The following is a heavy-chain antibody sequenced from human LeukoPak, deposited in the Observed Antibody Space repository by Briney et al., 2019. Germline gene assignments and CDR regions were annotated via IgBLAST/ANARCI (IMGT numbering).Heavy chain of an antibody. D-gene: IGHD6-13*01. J-gene: IGHJ5*02. V-gene: IGHV4-39*01. CDR3: ARLGGGIPLDP. Sequence: PETLSLTCTVSGGSISSSSYYWGWIRQPPGKGLEWIGSIYYSGSTYYNPSLKSRVTISVDTSKNQFSLKLSSVTAADTAVYYCARLGGGIPLDPWGQGTLVTVSS. CDR2: IYYSGST. CDR1: GGSISSSSYY.